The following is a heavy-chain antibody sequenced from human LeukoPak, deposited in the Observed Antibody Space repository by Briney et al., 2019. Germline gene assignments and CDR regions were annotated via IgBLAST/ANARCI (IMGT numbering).Heavy chain of an antibody. D-gene: IGHD2-2*01. CDR2: IIPIFGTA. V-gene: IGHV1-69*05. CDR3: AREGIVVVPAANDAFDI. Sequence: GSSVKVSCKGSGGTFSSYAISWVRQAPGQGLEWMGGIIPIFGTANYAQKFQGRVTITTDESTSTAYMELSSLRSEDTAVYYCAREGIVVVPAANDAFDIWGQGTMVTVSS. CDR1: GGTFSSYA. J-gene: IGHJ3*02.